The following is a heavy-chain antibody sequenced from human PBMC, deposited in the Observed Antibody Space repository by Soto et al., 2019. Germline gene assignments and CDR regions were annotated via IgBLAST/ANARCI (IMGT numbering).Heavy chain of an antibody. CDR3: ARSPYTGSRFDY. V-gene: IGHV3-74*01. D-gene: IGHD1-1*01. CDR1: GFTFSSYW. J-gene: IGHJ4*02. Sequence: PGGSLGLSCAASGFTFSSYWMHWVRQAPGKGLVWVSRINSDGSITSYADSVKGRFTISRDNAKNTLYLQMNSLRAEDTAVYYCARSPYTGSRFDYWGQGTQVTVS. CDR2: INSDGSIT.